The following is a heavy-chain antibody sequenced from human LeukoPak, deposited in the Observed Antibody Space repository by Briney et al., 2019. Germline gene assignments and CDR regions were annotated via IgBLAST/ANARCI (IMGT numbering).Heavy chain of an antibody. CDR1: GGSISSGSYY. CDR2: VYSSGDT. J-gene: IGHJ4*02. Sequence: SETLSLTCTVSGGSISSGSYYWSWIRQPAGKGLEWIGRVYSSGDTYYNSSLKTRLTISSDTSKNQFSLKLSSVTAEDTAVYYCARGVYNLALVFDYWGQGALVTVSS. CDR3: ARGVYNLALVFDY. V-gene: IGHV4-61*02. D-gene: IGHD5-24*01.